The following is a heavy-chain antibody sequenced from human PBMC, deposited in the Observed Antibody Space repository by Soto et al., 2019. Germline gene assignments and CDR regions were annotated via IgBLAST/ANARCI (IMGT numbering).Heavy chain of an antibody. D-gene: IGHD2-2*01. CDR1: GFTFSSYE. V-gene: IGHV3-48*03. Sequence: AGGSLRLSCAVSGFTFSSYEMNWVRQAPGKGLEWVSYISSSSGTTIFYADSVEGRCTISRDNAKNSLYLQMNSLRAEDTAVYYCARRYCSSTSCLMDVWGQGTTVTVSS. CDR3: ARRYCSSTSCLMDV. J-gene: IGHJ6*02. CDR2: ISSSSGTTI.